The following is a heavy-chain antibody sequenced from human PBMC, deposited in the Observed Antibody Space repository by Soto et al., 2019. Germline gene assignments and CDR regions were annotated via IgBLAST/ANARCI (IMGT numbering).Heavy chain of an antibody. CDR3: ARGLAVYATPASYKY. V-gene: IGHV1-18*01. D-gene: IGHD2-8*01. CDR1: CYTFSGHA. CDR2: ISVNNGYT. J-gene: IGHJ4*02. Sequence: ASVKVSCKASCYTFSGHAITWVRQAPGEGLEWMGWISVNNGYTNYAQKFQGRLTMTTDTSTSTVHMELRSLGSDDTAVYYCARGLAVYATPASYKYWGQGTLVTVSS.